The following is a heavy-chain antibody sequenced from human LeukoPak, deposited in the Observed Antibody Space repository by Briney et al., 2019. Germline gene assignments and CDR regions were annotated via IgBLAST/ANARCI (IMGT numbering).Heavy chain of an antibody. Sequence: GSLRLSCTVSGFTVSSNSMSWVRQPPGKGLEWVGSIYYSGSTYCNPSLKSRVTISVDTSKNQFSLKLSSVTAADTAVYYCARVPTVTFFDYWGQGTLVTVSS. CDR3: ARVPTVTFFDY. CDR2: IYYSGST. J-gene: IGHJ4*02. D-gene: IGHD4-17*01. V-gene: IGHV4-59*05. CDR1: GFTVSSNS.